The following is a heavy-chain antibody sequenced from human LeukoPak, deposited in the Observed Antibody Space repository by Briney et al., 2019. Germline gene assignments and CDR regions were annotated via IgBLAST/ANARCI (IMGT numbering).Heavy chain of an antibody. V-gene: IGHV3-33*06. CDR1: GFTFSSYG. CDR2: IWYDGSNK. CDR3: AKGLYGDSFFDY. D-gene: IGHD4-17*01. J-gene: IGHJ4*02. Sequence: GSLRLSCAASGFTFSSYGMHWVRQAPGKGLEWVAVIWYDGSNKYYADSVKGRFTISRDNSKNTLYLQMNSLRAEDTAVYYCAKGLYGDSFFDYWGQGTLVTVSS.